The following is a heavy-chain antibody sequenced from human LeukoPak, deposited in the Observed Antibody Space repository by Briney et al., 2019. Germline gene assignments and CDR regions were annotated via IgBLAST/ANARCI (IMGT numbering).Heavy chain of an antibody. Sequence: SQTLSLTCAISGDSVSSNSAAWNWIRQSPSRGLEWLGRTYYRSKWYNDYAVSVKSRITINPDTSKNQFSLQLNSVTPEDTAVYYCARTITGTIYSKEYYYYMDVWGKGTTVTVSS. J-gene: IGHJ6*03. CDR2: TYYRSKWYN. V-gene: IGHV6-1*01. CDR3: ARTITGTIYSKEYYYYMDV. D-gene: IGHD1-7*01. CDR1: GDSVSSNSAA.